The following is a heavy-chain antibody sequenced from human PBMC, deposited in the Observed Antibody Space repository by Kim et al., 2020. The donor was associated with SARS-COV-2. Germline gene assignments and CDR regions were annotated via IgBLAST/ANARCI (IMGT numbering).Heavy chain of an antibody. CDR2: A. J-gene: IGHJ5*02. Sequence: ANYAQKFQGRVTITADECTSTAYMELSSLRSEDTAVYYCARDVEVGMFDPWGQGTLVTVSS. CDR3: ARDVEVGMFDP. V-gene: IGHV1-69*01. D-gene: IGHD1-26*01.